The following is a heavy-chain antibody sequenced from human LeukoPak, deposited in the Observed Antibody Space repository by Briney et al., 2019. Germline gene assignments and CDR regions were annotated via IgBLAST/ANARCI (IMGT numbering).Heavy chain of an antibody. CDR3: ASLTRKYDFWTDDAFDI. J-gene: IGHJ3*02. Sequence: PGGSLRLSCAASGFTFSSYWMSWVRQAPGKGLEWVANIKQDGSERYYVDSVKGRFTISRDNAKNSLYLQMDSLRAEDTAVYYCASLTRKYDFWTDDAFDIWGQGTMVTVSS. CDR2: IKQDGSER. V-gene: IGHV3-7*01. CDR1: GFTFSSYW. D-gene: IGHD3-3*01.